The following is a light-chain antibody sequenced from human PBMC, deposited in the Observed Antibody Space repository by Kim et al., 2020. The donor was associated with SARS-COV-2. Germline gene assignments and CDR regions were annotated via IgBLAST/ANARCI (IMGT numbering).Light chain of an antibody. J-gene: IGLJ2*01. CDR3: SSYTSINTLL. V-gene: IGLV2-14*04. Sequence: GHCITLSCTGTSNHVGGYNFVAWYQGHPGKAPKLMIYDVTKRPSGVSDRFSSSKSGNTASLTISGLQTEDEADYYCSSYTSINTLLFGGGTQLTVL. CDR2: DVT. CDR1: SNHVGGYNF.